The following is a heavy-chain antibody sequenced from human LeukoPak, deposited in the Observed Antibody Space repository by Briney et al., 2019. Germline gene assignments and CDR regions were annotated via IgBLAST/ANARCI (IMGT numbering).Heavy chain of an antibody. CDR3: AKDVSSSSFDY. V-gene: IGHV3-30*18. Sequence: GGSLRLSCAASGFTFSSYGMHWVRQAPGKGLEGVAVISYDGSNKYYADSVKGRFTISRDNSKNTLYLQMNSLRAEDTAVYYCAKDVSSSSFDYWGQGTLVTVSS. CDR1: GFTFSSYG. J-gene: IGHJ4*02. D-gene: IGHD6-6*01. CDR2: ISYDGSNK.